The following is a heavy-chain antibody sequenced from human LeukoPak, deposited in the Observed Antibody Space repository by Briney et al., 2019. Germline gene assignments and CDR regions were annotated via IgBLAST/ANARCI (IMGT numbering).Heavy chain of an antibody. CDR1: GGSISSGGYY. Sequence: PSETLSLTCTVSGGSISSGGYYWSWIRQHPGKGLEWIGYIYYSGSTYYNPSLKSRVTISVDTSKNQFSLKLSSVTAADTAVYYCARGIYSFGYYYYFDYWGQGALVTVSS. D-gene: IGHD3-22*01. V-gene: IGHV4-31*03. CDR3: ARGIYSFGYYYYFDY. CDR2: IYYSGST. J-gene: IGHJ4*02.